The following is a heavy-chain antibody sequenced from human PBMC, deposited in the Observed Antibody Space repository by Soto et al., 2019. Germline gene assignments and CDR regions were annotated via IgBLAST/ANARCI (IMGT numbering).Heavy chain of an antibody. CDR3: ARDRLAAAGILDY. D-gene: IGHD6-13*01. Sequence: PGWSLRLSCAASGFTFSSYWMSWVRQAPGKGLEWVANIKQDGSEKYYVDSVKGRFTISRDNAKNSLYLQMNSLRAEDTAVYYCARDRLAAAGILDYWGQGTLVTVSS. J-gene: IGHJ4*02. V-gene: IGHV3-7*01. CDR2: IKQDGSEK. CDR1: GFTFSSYW.